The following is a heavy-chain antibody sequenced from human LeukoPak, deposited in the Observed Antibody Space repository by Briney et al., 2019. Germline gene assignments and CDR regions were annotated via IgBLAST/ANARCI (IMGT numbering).Heavy chain of an antibody. Sequence: GGSLRLSCAASGFTFNNYAMSWVRQAPGKGLEWVSAISDGGGSTYYADSVKGRFTISRDNSKNTLFLQMNSLRAEDTAVYYCAKDRRYSYGHFDYWGQGALVTVPS. CDR1: GFTFNNYA. CDR2: ISDGGGST. J-gene: IGHJ4*02. V-gene: IGHV3-23*01. CDR3: AKDRRYSYGHFDY. D-gene: IGHD5-18*01.